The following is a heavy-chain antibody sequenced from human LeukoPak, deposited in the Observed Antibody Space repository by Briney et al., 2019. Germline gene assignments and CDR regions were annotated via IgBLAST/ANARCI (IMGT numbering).Heavy chain of an antibody. CDR3: VRDDDRPDNGLDY. D-gene: IGHD3-22*01. J-gene: IGHJ4*02. CDR1: EFTVSSNY. CDR2: TYSGGST. Sequence: PGGSLRLSCVASEFTVSSNYMSWVRQAPGKGLEWVSITYSGGSTYYADSVKGRFTISRDNSKNTLYLQMNSLRAEDTAVYYCVRDDDRPDNGLDYWGQGTLVTVSS. V-gene: IGHV3-53*01.